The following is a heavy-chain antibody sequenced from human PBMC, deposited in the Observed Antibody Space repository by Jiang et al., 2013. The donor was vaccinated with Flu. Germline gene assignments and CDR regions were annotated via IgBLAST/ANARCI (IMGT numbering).Heavy chain of an antibody. D-gene: IGHD6-19*01. Sequence: QTLSLTCAISGDSVSRHSAAWNWIRQPPSRGLEWLGRTFYRAKWYNDYAVSVKSRIIINPDTSKNQFSLELNSVTPDDTAVYYCARQEAVAGAVTEYDAFDIWGQGTMVTVSS. CDR1: GDSVSRHSAA. CDR3: ARQEAVAGAVTEYDAFDI. J-gene: IGHJ3*02. CDR2: TFYRAKWYN. V-gene: IGHV6-1*01.